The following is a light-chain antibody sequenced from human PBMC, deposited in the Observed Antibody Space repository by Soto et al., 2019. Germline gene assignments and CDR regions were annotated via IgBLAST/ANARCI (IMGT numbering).Light chain of an antibody. Sequence: DIQMTQSPSAMSASVGDRVSITCRASQGISSYLAWYQQKPGKAPKLLIYAASTLQSGVPSRFSGRGSGTEFTLSISSLQPDDVATNYGQQFDSFAVTFGQGTTVDIK. V-gene: IGKV1-9*01. CDR3: QQFDSFAVT. J-gene: IGKJ1*01. CDR2: AAS. CDR1: QGISSY.